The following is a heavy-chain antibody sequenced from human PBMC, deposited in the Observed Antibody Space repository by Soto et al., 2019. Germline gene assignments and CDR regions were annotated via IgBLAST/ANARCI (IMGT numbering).Heavy chain of an antibody. Sequence: SGPTLVNPKQTLILTCAFSGFSLSRKGMSVSWIRQPPGKALEFLALIDWEEEKFYSPSLRTRLTVSRDTSKSQVVLTLTNVDPVDTATYYCTRSINWNYEYYFDYWGQGTLVTVS. CDR1: GFSLSRKGMS. CDR3: TRSINWNYEYYFDY. V-gene: IGHV2-70*01. J-gene: IGHJ4*02. D-gene: IGHD1-7*01. CDR2: IDWEEEK.